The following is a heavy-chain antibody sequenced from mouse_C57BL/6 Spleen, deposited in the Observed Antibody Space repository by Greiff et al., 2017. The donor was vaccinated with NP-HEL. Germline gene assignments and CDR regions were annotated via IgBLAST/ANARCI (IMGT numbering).Heavy chain of an antibody. CDR1: GYTFTDYY. Sequence: EVQLQQSGPELVKPGASVKISCKASGYTFTDYYMNWVKQSHGKSLEWIGDINPNNGGTSYNQKFKGKATLTVDKSSSTAYMELRSLTSEDSAVYYCARRDGSSCFAYWGQGTLVTVSA. D-gene: IGHD1-1*01. V-gene: IGHV1-26*01. J-gene: IGHJ3*01. CDR2: INPNNGGT. CDR3: ARRDGSSCFAY.